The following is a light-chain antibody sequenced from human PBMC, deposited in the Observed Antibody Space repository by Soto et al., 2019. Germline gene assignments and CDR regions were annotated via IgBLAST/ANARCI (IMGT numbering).Light chain of an antibody. J-gene: IGKJ4*01. V-gene: IGKV1-5*03. Sequence: DIQMTQSPSTLSASVGDRGTSTCRSSQSVSNVLAWYQQKPGKAPKLLIYKASSLESGVPSRFSGSGSGAEFTLTISSLQPDDFATYYCLQYNSYSFTFGGGTKVDIK. CDR1: QSVSNV. CDR2: KAS. CDR3: LQYNSYSFT.